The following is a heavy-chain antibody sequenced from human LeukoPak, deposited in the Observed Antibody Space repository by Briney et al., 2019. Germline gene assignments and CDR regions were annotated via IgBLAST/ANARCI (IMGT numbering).Heavy chain of an antibody. CDR1: GFIFSNYW. D-gene: IGHD3-3*01. J-gene: IGHJ4*02. CDR3: ARVYDVWSGYYRDY. V-gene: IGHV3-7*04. CDR2: IKQDGSER. Sequence: GGPLRLSCAASGFIFSNYWLSWVRQAPGKGLEWVANIKQDGSERYYVDSVKGRFIVSRDNAKNSLYLQMNSLRAEDTAVYYCARVYDVWSGYYRDYWGQGTLVTVSS.